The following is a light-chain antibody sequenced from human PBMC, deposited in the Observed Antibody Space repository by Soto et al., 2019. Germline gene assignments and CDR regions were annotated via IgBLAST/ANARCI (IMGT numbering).Light chain of an antibody. CDR3: THATFLLIT. CDR2: AAS. CDR1: QGISSW. J-gene: IGKJ5*01. Sequence: SLSSYIRARVTIICRASQGISSWLAWYQQKPGKAPKLLIYAASSLQSGVPSRFSGSGSGTDFTLTISILQAEDVVPYCSTHATFLLIT. V-gene: IGKV1D-12*01.